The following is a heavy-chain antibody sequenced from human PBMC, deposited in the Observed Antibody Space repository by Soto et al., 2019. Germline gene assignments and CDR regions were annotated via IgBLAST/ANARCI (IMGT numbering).Heavy chain of an antibody. CDR3: AKDRVPMAVYYYYGMDV. Sequence: GSLRLSCAASGFTFSSYAMSWVRQAPGKGLEWVSAISGSGGSTYYADSVKGRFTISRDNSKNTLYLQMNSLRAEDTAVYYCAKDRVPMAVYYYYGMDVWGQGTTVTVSS. V-gene: IGHV3-23*01. CDR2: ISGSGGST. CDR1: GFTFSSYA. J-gene: IGHJ6*02. D-gene: IGHD3-10*01.